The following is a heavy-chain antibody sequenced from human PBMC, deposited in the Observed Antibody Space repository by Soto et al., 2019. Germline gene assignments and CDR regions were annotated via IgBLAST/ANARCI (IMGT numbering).Heavy chain of an antibody. J-gene: IGHJ6*02. D-gene: IGHD1-26*01. V-gene: IGHV3-33*01. CDR2: IWYDGSNK. CDR1: GFTFSSCG. CDR3: ARDFAGSYYYYYGMDV. Sequence: PVGSLRLSCAASGFTFSSCGMHWVRQAPGKGLEWVAVIWYDGSNKYYADSVKGRFTISRDNSKNTLYLQMNSLRAEDTAVYYCARDFAGSYYYYYGMDVWGQGTTVTVSS.